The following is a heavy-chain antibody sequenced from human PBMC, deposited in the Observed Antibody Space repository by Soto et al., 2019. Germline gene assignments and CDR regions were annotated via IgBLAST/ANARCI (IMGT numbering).Heavy chain of an antibody. V-gene: IGHV3-74*01. CDR2: INSDGSST. D-gene: IGHD2-2*02. CDR1: GFTFSSYW. Sequence: EVQLVESGGGLVQPGGSLRLSGAASGFTFSSYWMHWVRHAPGKGLVWVSRINSDGSSTSYADSVKGRFTISRDNAKNTLYLQMNSLRAEDTAVYYCARGGVGRYCSSTSCYTWVFDYWGQGTLVTVSS. CDR3: ARGGVGRYCSSTSCYTWVFDY. J-gene: IGHJ4*02.